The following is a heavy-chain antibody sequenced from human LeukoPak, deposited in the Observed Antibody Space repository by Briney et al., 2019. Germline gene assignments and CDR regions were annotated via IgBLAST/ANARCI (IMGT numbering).Heavy chain of an antibody. J-gene: IGHJ4*02. CDR2: INWNCGAI. CDR1: GFTFDDYA. CDR3: AKGRYYDFWSYFDY. Sequence: GGSLRLSCAASGFTFDDYAMHWVRQVPGKGLEWVPSINWNCGAIGYAASVKGRFTISRDNAKNSLYLQMNSLRPEDMALYYCAKGRYYDFWSYFDYWGQGTLVTVPS. D-gene: IGHD3-3*01. V-gene: IGHV3-9*03.